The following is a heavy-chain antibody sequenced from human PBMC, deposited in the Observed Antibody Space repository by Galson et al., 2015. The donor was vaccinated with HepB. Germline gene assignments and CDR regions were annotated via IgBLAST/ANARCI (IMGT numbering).Heavy chain of an antibody. CDR1: GYTFTGYY. CDR2: INPNSGGT. Sequence: SVKVSCKASGYTFTGYYMHWVRQAPGQGLEWMGWINPNSGGTNYAQKFQGWVTMTRDTSISTAYMELSRLRSDDTAVYYCARSGCSSTSCYGKDWYFDLWGRGTLVTVSS. CDR3: ARSGCSSTSCYGKDWYFDL. D-gene: IGHD2-2*01. J-gene: IGHJ2*01. V-gene: IGHV1-2*04.